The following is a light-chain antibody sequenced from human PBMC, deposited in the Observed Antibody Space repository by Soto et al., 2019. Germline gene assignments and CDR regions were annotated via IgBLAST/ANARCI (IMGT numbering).Light chain of an antibody. Sequence: QSALTQPASVSGSPGQSITISCTGTSSDVGGYKYVSWYQQHPGKSPKLMIYDVSNRPSGGSNRFFGSKSGNTASLTISGLQAEDEADYYCSSYTSSSTVIFGGGTKVTVL. J-gene: IGLJ2*01. CDR2: DVS. CDR1: SSDVGGYKY. CDR3: SSYTSSSTVI. V-gene: IGLV2-14*01.